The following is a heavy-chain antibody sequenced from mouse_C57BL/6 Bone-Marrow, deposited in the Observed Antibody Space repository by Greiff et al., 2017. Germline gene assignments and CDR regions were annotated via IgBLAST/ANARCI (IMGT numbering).Heavy chain of an antibody. CDR2: IGPETGGT. CDR3: PLLLRRGNYFDY. Sequence: QVTLKESGAELVRPGASVTLSCTASGYTFTDYEMHWVKQTPVHGLEWIGAIGPETGGTAYNQKLKGQAILPGDKHYSTPYMELRSLTSEDSAVYYCPLLLRRGNYFDYWGQGTTLTVSS. CDR1: GYTFTDYE. V-gene: IGHV1-15*01. J-gene: IGHJ2*01. D-gene: IGHD2-12*01.